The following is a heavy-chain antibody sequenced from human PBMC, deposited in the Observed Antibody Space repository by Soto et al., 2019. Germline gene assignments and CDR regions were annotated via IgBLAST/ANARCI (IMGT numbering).Heavy chain of an antibody. Sequence: QVQLQESGPGLVKPSQTLSLTCSVSGASISSGGYYWNWIRQHPGKGLEWIGYIYYSGTPYYNPSLKSRVTISVDTSKNQFSLKLSSVTAADTAVYYCAASCVGCGGFNYYGMDVWGQGTTVTVSS. CDR1: GASISSGGYY. CDR3: AASCVGCGGFNYYGMDV. V-gene: IGHV4-31*03. CDR2: IYYSGTP. D-gene: IGHD2-21*01. J-gene: IGHJ6*02.